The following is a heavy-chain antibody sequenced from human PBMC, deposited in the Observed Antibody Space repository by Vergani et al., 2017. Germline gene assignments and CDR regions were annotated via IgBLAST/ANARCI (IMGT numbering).Heavy chain of an antibody. V-gene: IGHV4-59*01. CDR2: IYTSGTT. CDR3: ARALSSGYY. J-gene: IGHJ4*02. D-gene: IGHD3-22*01. CDR1: GGSISGYY. Sequence: QVQLQESGPGLVKPSQTLSLTCTVSGGSISGYYWSWIRQPPGKGLEWIGYIYTSGTTNYNPSLKSRVTISVETSKNQFSLKLNSVTAADTAVYYCARALSSGYYWGQGTLVTVSS.